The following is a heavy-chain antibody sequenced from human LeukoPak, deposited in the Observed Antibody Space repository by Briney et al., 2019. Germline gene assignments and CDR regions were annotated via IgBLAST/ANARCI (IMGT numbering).Heavy chain of an antibody. Sequence: GGSLRLSCAASGFTFSSYAMSWVRQAPGKGLEWVSAISGSGGSTYYAGSVKGRFTISRDNSKNTLYLQMNSLRAEDTAVYYCAKAPGITGTYYFDYWGQGTLVTVSS. V-gene: IGHV3-23*01. D-gene: IGHD1-20*01. CDR1: GFTFSSYA. J-gene: IGHJ4*02. CDR2: ISGSGGST. CDR3: AKAPGITGTYYFDY.